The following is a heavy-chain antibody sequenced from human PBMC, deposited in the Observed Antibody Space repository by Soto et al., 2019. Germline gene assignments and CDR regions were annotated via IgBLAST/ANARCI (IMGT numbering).Heavy chain of an antibody. CDR3: ARTLPNRQLFDA. D-gene: IGHD1-1*01. J-gene: IGHJ4*02. CDR1: GGFI. V-gene: IGHV4-59*01. CDR2: IYNSGRY. Sequence: PSETLSLTCTVSGGFIWGWIRQSPDKGLEWIGYIYNSGRYNYNPSLESRLTISIDTSKNRFSLRLASVTAADTAVYYCARTLPNRQLFDARSQGTVVTVSS.